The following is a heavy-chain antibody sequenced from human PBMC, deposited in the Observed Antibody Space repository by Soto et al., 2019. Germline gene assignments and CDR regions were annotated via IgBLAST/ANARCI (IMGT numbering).Heavy chain of an antibody. CDR3: ARGGWELSY. Sequence: QVQLVQSGAEVKKPGDSVKVSCKTSGYTFTTYDINWVRQASGQGPEWMGWVNPISGRTGYAQQFQGRVTLTRDTSIRTAYMELTSLTSEDTAIYYCARGGWELSYWGHGTMVTVSS. CDR2: VNPISGRT. V-gene: IGHV1-8*01. J-gene: IGHJ4*01. D-gene: IGHD1-26*01. CDR1: GYTFTTYD.